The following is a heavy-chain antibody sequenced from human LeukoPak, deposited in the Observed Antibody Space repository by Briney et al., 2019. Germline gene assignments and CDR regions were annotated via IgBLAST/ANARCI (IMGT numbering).Heavy chain of an antibody. V-gene: IGHV3-30*02. D-gene: IGHD6-6*01. J-gene: IGHJ4*02. CDR3: AKEYTPSSPLGELDS. CDR1: GFNLNSYA. CDR2: IRHDETNS. Sequence: GGSLRLSCAVSGFNLNSYAMHWVRQAPGKGPEWVAVIRHDETNSFYAGSVQGRFTISRDTPKKLLYLQMNSLRVEDTAVYYCAKEYTPSSPLGELDSWGQGTLVTVSS.